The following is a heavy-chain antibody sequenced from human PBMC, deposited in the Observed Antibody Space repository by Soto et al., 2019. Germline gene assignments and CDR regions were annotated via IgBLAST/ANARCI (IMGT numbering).Heavy chain of an antibody. CDR3: ARDLGIGKYSSLRVYYYGIDV. D-gene: IGHD6-6*01. J-gene: IGHJ6*02. CDR2: IIPIFGTA. V-gene: IGHV1-69*13. Sequence: ASVKVSCKASGGTFSSYAISWVRQAPGQGLEWMGGIIPIFGTANYAQKFQGRVTITADESTGTDYMELRSLRSEDTAVYSCARDLGIGKYSSLRVYYYGIDVWGQGTTVTVSS. CDR1: GGTFSSYA.